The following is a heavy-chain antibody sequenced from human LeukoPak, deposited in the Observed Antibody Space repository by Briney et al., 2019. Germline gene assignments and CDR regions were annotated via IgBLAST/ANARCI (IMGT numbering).Heavy chain of an antibody. V-gene: IGHV4-59*12. CDR2: IYYSGST. CDR1: GGSISSYY. CDR3: AREDYYDSSGYSV. Sequence: PSESLSLTCTVSGGSISSYYWSWIRQPPGKGLEWIGYIYYSGSTNYNPSLKSRVTISVDTSKNQFSLKLSSVTAADTAVYYCAREDYYDSSGYSVWGQGTLVTVSS. D-gene: IGHD3-22*01. J-gene: IGHJ4*02.